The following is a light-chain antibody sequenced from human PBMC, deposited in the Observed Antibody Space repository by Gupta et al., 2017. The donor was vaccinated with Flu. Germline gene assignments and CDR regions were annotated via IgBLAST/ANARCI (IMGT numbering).Light chain of an antibody. CDR3: QVWDRSSDQVV. V-gene: IGLV3-21*02. CDR1: NIGTKS. Sequence: SYVLTQPPSVSVAPGQTATITCGGNNIGTKSVHWYQQKAGQAPVLLVYDDSDRPSGIPERFSGSNSGNTATLTISRVEAGGEADYYCQVWDRSSDQVVFGGGTKLTVL. CDR2: DDS. J-gene: IGLJ3*02.